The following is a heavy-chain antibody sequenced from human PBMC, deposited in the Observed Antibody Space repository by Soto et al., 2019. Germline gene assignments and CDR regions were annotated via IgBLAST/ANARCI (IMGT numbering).Heavy chain of an antibody. D-gene: IGHD6-13*01. CDR1: GGSFSGYY. CDR3: PRGGDRIAAAPVYGMDV. Sequence: QVQLQQWGAGLLKPSETLSLTCAVYGGSFSGYYWSWIRQPPGKGLEWIGEINHSGSTNYNPSLKTRVPISVDTSKNQFSLKLSSVPAADTAVYYCPRGGDRIAAAPVYGMDVWGQGTTVTVSS. CDR2: INHSGST. J-gene: IGHJ6*02. V-gene: IGHV4-34*01.